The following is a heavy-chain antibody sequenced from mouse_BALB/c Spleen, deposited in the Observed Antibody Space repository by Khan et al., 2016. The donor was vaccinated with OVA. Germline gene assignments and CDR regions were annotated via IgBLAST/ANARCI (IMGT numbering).Heavy chain of an antibody. CDR3: TRGYYGDPFAY. CDR2: ISDGGSYT. D-gene: IGHD2-13*01. J-gene: IGHJ3*01. Sequence: EVELVASGGGLVKPGGSLKLSCAASGFTFSDYYMYWVRQTPEKRLEWVATISDGGSYTYYPDSVKGRFTISRDDVKNILYLQMSSLKSEDTAMYYCTRGYYGDPFAYWGQGTLVTVSA. V-gene: IGHV5-4*02. CDR1: GFTFSDYY.